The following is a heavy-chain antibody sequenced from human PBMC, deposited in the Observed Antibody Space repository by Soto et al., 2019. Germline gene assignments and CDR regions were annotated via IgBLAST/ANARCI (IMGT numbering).Heavy chain of an antibody. D-gene: IGHD3-3*01. V-gene: IGHV4-59*01. CDR3: ARGGHYDFWSGYYTGDAFDI. Sequence: SETLSLTCTVSGGSISSYYWSWIRQPPGKGLEWIGYIYYTGSTNYNPSLKSRVTISVDTSKNQFSLKLSSVTAADTAVYYCARGGHYDFWSGYYTGDAFDIWGQGTMVTVSS. J-gene: IGHJ3*02. CDR2: IYYTGST. CDR1: GGSISSYY.